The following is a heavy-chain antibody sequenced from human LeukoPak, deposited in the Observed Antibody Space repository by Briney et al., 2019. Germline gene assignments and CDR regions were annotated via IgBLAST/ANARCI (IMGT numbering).Heavy chain of an antibody. CDR3: ARSVVVTAILDY. J-gene: IGHJ4*02. Sequence: SETLSLTCTVSGGSISSGGYYWSWIRQHPGKGLEWIGYIYYSGSTYYNPSPKSRVTISVDTSKNQFSLKLSSVTAADTAVYYCARSVVVTAILDYWGQGTLVTVSS. CDR1: GGSISSGGYY. CDR2: IYYSGST. D-gene: IGHD2-21*02. V-gene: IGHV4-30-4*08.